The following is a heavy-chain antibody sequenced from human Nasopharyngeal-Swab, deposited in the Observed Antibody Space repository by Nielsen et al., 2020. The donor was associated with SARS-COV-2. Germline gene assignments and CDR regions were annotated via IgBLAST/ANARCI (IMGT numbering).Heavy chain of an antibody. Sequence: WIRQPPGKGLEWIGEINHSGSTNYNPSLKSRVTISVDTSKNQFSLKLSPVTAADTAVYYCARRGLITMIHRWFDPWGQGTLVTVSS. J-gene: IGHJ5*02. CDR2: INHSGST. CDR3: ARRGLITMIHRWFDP. V-gene: IGHV4-34*01. D-gene: IGHD3-22*01.